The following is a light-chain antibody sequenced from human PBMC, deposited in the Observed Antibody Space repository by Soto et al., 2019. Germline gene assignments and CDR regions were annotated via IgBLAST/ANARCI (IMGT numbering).Light chain of an antibody. CDR1: QRVSSN. J-gene: IGKJ1*01. V-gene: IGKV3-15*01. CDR3: QQYNNWNT. Sequence: EIVMTQSPATPSLSAGERATLSCRASQRVSSNLAWYQQKPGQAPRLLIYGASTRATGIPARFSGSGSGTEFTLTISSMKSEDFAVYYCQQYNNWNTFGQGTKVDIK. CDR2: GAS.